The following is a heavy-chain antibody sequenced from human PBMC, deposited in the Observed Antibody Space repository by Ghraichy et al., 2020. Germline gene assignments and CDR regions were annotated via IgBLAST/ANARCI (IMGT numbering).Heavy chain of an antibody. J-gene: IGHJ6*03. CDR2: FHTSGST. CDR3: ARGARAVVSGPMVDDHSVFYYMDV. V-gene: IGHV4-61*09. CDR1: GDFVSNSNYN. Sequence: SETLSLTCTVSGDFVSNSNYNWNWIRQPAGKGLEWIGHFHTSGSTNYNPSLRSRVTLSADTSENQFSLKLSSVTAADTAVYFCARGARAVVSGPMVDDHSVFYYMDVWGKGTTVTVSS. D-gene: IGHD4/OR15-4a*01.